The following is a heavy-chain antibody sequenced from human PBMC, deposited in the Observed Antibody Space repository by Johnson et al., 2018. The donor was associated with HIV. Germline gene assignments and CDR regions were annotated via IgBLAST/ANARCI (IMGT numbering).Heavy chain of an antibody. CDR1: GFTFSSYW. CDR3: ARDRNHYDFWSGYYYDAFDI. D-gene: IGHD3-3*01. V-gene: IGHV3-7*05. Sequence: MLLVESGGGLVQPGGSLRLSCAASGFTFSSYWMSWVRQAPGKGLEWVANIKQDGSEKYYVDSVKGRFTISRDNAKNSLYLQMNSLRAEDTAVYYCARDRNHYDFWSGYYYDAFDIWGQGTMVTVSS. J-gene: IGHJ3*02. CDR2: IKQDGSEK.